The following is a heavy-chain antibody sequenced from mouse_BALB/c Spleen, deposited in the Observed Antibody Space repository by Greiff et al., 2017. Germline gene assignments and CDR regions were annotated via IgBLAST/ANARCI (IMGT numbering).Heavy chain of an antibody. CDR2: ISDGGSYT. J-gene: IGHJ3*01. CDR3: AREGDSSGREISFAY. Sequence: EVQGVESGGGLVKPGGSLKLSCAASGFTFSDYYMYWVRQTPEKRLEWVATISDGGSYTYYPDSVKGRFTISRDNAKNNLYLQMSSLKSEDTAMYYCAREGDSSGREISFAYWGQGTLVTVSA. CDR1: GFTFSDYY. V-gene: IGHV5-4*02. D-gene: IGHD3-2*01.